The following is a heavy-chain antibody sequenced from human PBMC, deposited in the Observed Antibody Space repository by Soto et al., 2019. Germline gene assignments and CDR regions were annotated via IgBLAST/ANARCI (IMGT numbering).Heavy chain of an antibody. CDR2: IYYSGST. V-gene: IGHV4-59*08. CDR1: GGSISSYY. Sequence: SETLSLTCTVSGGSISSYYWSWIRQPPGKGLEWIGYIYYSGSTNYNPSLKSRVTISVDTSKNQFSLKLSSVTAADTAVYYCARRRRDSSERYQLHHLLGYYMDVWGKGTTVTVSS. CDR3: ARRRRDSSERYQLHHLLGYYMDV. D-gene: IGHD2-2*01. J-gene: IGHJ6*03.